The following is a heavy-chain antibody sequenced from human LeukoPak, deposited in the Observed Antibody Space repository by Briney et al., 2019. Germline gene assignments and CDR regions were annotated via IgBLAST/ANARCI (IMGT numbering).Heavy chain of an antibody. D-gene: IGHD1-1*01. CDR1: GYSFTDYG. CDR3: ARMEWNDFGDYYYYGMDV. CDR2: ISVGNGNT. V-gene: IGHV1-3*01. J-gene: IGHJ6*04. Sequence: GASVKVSCKASGYSFTDYGVHWVRQAPGQRLEWLGWISVGNGNTKYSQKFQGRVTITRDTSASTAYMELRGLRSEDTAVYYCARMEWNDFGDYYYYGMDVWGKGTTVTVSS.